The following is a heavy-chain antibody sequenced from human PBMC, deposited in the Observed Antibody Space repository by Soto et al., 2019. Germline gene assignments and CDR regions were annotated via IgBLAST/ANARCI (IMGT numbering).Heavy chain of an antibody. V-gene: IGHV1-3*01. J-gene: IGHJ4*02. CDR3: ARGGSIFGSYYFDY. CDR2: INAGNGNT. D-gene: IGHD3-3*02. CDR1: GYTFTSYA. Sequence: ASVKVSCKASGYTFTSYAMHWLRQAPGQRLEWMGWINAGNGNTKYSQKFQGRVTITRDTSASTAYMELSSLRSEDTAVYYCARGGSIFGSYYFDYWGQGTLVTVSS.